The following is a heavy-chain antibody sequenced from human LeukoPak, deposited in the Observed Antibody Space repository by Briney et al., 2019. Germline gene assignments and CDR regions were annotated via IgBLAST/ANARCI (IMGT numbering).Heavy chain of an antibody. D-gene: IGHD2-2*01. J-gene: IGHJ4*02. CDR2: IGGSGGST. Sequence: GETLRLSCAASGFTFSSYAMSWVRQAPGKGLEWVSSIGGSGGSTYYVDSVKGRFTISRDNSKNTLYLQMNSLRAEDTAVYYCAKLGIEVVPAAPIDYWGQGTLVTVSS. V-gene: IGHV3-23*01. CDR1: GFTFSSYA. CDR3: AKLGIEVVPAAPIDY.